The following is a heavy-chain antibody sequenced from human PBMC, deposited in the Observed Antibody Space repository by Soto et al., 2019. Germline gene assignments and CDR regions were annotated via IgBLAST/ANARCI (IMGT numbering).Heavy chain of an antibody. D-gene: IGHD3-9*01. CDR1: GGSISSYY. Sequence: PSETLSLTCTVSGGSISSYYWSWIRQPPGKGLEWIGYIYYSGSTNYNPSLKSRVTISVDTSKNQFSLKLSSATAADTAVYYCARLNYDILTGEEYGMDGWGQGTTVTVSS. V-gene: IGHV4-59*08. CDR3: ARLNYDILTGEEYGMDG. CDR2: IYYSGST. J-gene: IGHJ6*02.